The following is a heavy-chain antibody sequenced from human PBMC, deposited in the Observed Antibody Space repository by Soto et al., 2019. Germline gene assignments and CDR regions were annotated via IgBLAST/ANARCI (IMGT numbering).Heavy chain of an antibody. CDR1: GGSISSSSYS. J-gene: IGHJ6*02. D-gene: IGHD2-2*01. V-gene: IGHV4-39*01. Sequence: SETLSLTCSVSGGSISSSSYSWGWIRQPPGKGLEWIGTIYYSGSTHYNPSLEGRVAISADTPNNQLSLRLSSVTAADTAVYYCGRQPGHCGSTTCFGYYSVDVRGQGTKVTVSS. CDR3: GRQPGHCGSTTCFGYYSVDV. CDR2: IYYSGST.